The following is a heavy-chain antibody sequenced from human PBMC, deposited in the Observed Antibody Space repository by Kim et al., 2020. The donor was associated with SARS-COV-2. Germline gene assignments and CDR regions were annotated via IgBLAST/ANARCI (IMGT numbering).Heavy chain of an antibody. Sequence: GGSLRLSCTASGFTFGDYAMSWFRQAPGKGLGWVGFIRSKAYGGTTEYAASVKGRFTISRDDSKSIAYLQMNSLKTEDTAVYYCTRGGRIAAAGSGYWGQGTLVTVSS. CDR2: IRSKAYGGTT. CDR3: TRGGRIAAAGSGY. J-gene: IGHJ4*02. D-gene: IGHD6-13*01. CDR1: GFTFGDYA. V-gene: IGHV3-49*03.